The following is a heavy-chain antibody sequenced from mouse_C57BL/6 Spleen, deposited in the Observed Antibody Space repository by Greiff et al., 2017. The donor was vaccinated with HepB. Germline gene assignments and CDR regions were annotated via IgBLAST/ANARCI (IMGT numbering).Heavy chain of an antibody. CDR2: IHPSDSDT. CDR1: GYTFTSYW. Sequence: QVQLQQPGAELVKPGASVKVSCKASGYTFTSYWMHWVKQRPGQGLEWIGRIHPSDSDTNYNQKFKGKATLTVDKSSSTAYMQLSSLTSEDSAVYYCALYYDYEAWFAYWGQGTLVTVSA. V-gene: IGHV1-74*01. CDR3: ALYYDYEAWFAY. D-gene: IGHD2-4*01. J-gene: IGHJ3*01.